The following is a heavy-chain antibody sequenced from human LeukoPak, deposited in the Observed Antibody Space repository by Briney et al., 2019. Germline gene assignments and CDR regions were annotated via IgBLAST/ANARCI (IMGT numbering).Heavy chain of an antibody. CDR3: VRGDSREL. Sequence: GGSLRLSCAASGFTFNTYTMNWVRQAPGEGLEWISSIGRTSVDKYYADSVRGRFTISRDNAKNSLYVQMNSLRAEDTAVYYCVRGDSRELWGQGTLVTVSS. CDR2: IGRTSVDK. V-gene: IGHV3-21*01. CDR1: GFTFNTYT. J-gene: IGHJ4*02. D-gene: IGHD3-22*01.